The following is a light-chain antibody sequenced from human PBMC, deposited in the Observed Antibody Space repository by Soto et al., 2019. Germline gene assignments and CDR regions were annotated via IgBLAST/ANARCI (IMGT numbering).Light chain of an antibody. J-gene: IGKJ1*01. Sequence: DIQMTQSPSTLSGSVGDRVTITCRASQTISSWLAWYQQKPGKAPKLLIYGASTRATGIPARFSGSGSGTEFTLTISSLQSEDFAVYYCQQYNNWPWTFGQGTKV. CDR3: QQYNNWPWT. CDR2: GAS. V-gene: IGKV1-5*01. CDR1: QTISSW.